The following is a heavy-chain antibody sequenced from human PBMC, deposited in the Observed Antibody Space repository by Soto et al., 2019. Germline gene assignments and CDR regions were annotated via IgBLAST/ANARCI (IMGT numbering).Heavy chain of an antibody. Sequence: VQLVESGGGVVQPGRTLRLSCAASGFTFSSYGMHWVRQAPGQGLEWVEVISYAGSNKDYADSVKGRFTISRGNSKNTLYIQMNSQRAEDTAVYYCAKIAVRYCSGGSGPNFDYCGQGTLVIVSA. CDR2: ISYAGSNK. CDR1: GFTFSSYG. D-gene: IGHD2-15*01. V-gene: IGHV3-30*18. J-gene: IGHJ4*02. CDR3: AKIAVRYCSGGSGPNFDY.